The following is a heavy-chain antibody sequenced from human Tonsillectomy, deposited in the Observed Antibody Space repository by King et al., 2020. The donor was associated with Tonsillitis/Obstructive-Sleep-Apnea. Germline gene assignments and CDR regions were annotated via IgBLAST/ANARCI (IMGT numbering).Heavy chain of an antibody. CDR3: AKDLYDSSGYYYLVRLAFDI. V-gene: IGHV3-23*04. CDR1: GFTFSSYA. J-gene: IGHJ3*02. D-gene: IGHD3-22*01. Sequence: VQLVESGGGLVQPGGSLRLSCAASGFTFSSYAMSWVRQAPGKGLKWVSAISGSGGSTYYADSVKGRFTISRDNSKNTLYLQMNSLRAEDTAVYYCAKDLYDSSGYYYLVRLAFDIWGQGTMVTVSS. CDR2: ISGSGGST.